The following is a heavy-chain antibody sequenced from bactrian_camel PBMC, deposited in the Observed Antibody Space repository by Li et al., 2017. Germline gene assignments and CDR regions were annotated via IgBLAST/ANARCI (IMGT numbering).Heavy chain of an antibody. V-gene: IGHV3S1*01. D-gene: IGHD5*01. CDR1: GFTFSNYW. Sequence: VQLVESGGRLVQPGGSLRLSCAASGFTFSNYWMYWVRQAPGKGLEWVSTIYSDGSTTTYADSVKGRFTISRDNAKNTVYLQMNSLKSEDTALYYCAKDYVDGLGIDSWGQGTQVTVS. CDR2: IYSDGSTT. J-gene: IGHJ4*01. CDR3: AKDYVDGLGIDS.